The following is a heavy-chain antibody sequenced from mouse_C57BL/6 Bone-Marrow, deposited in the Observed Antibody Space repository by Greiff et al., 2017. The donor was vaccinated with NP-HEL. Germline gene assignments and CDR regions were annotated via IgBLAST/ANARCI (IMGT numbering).Heavy chain of an antibody. D-gene: IGHD2-5*01. CDR2: IRSTRTHSPS. J-gene: IGHJ4*01. Sequence: EVQLVESGGGLVQPNSSFPLSFPASVFSFHTSSINWVRQAPGKGLEWVARIRSTRTHSPSYYADSVKDRFTISRDDSESMLYLQMNNLKTEDTAMYYCVRHEDYSNYEGFLGYAMDDWGQGTSVTVSS. V-gene: IGHV10-1*01. CDR1: VFSFHTSS. CDR3: VRHEDYSNYEGFLGYAMDD.